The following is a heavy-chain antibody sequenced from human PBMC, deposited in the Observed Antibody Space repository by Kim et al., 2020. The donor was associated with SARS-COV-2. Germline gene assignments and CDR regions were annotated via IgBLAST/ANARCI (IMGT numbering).Heavy chain of an antibody. CDR2: INHSGST. Sequence: SETLSLTFAVYGGSFSGYYWSWIRQPPGKGLEWIGEINHSGSTNYNPSLKSRVTISVDTSKNQFSLKLSSVTAADTAVYYCARGNPITTFYYYYGMDVWGQGTTVTVSS. CDR1: GGSFSGYY. J-gene: IGHJ6*02. CDR3: ARGNPITTFYYYYGMDV. V-gene: IGHV4-34*01. D-gene: IGHD4-4*01.